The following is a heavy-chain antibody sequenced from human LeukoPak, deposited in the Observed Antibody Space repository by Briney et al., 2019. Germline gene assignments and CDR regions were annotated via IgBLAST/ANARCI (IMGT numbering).Heavy chain of an antibody. Sequence: ASVKVSCKASGGTFSSFVIRWVRQAPGQGPEGMGGLIPVFGTANYAQKFQGRVTITADESTSRACMELRGLRSEDTAVYYCAKDGARYLLTYYFEYWGQGTLVTVSS. CDR1: GGTFSSFV. D-gene: IGHD3-9*01. CDR3: AKDGARYLLTYYFEY. CDR2: LIPVFGTA. V-gene: IGHV1-69*13. J-gene: IGHJ4*02.